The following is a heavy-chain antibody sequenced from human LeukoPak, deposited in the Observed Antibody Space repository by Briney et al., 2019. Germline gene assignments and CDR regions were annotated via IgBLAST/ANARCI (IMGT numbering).Heavy chain of an antibody. CDR3: ARHSDWRKRFDP. CDR1: GGSISSYY. D-gene: IGHD3-9*01. V-gene: IGHV4-4*09. CDR2: IYTSGST. Sequence: KPSETLSLTCTVSGGSISSYYWSWIRQPPGKGLEWIGYIYTSGSTNYNPSLKSRVTISVDTSKNQFSLKLSSVTAADTAVYYCARHSDWRKRFDPWGQGTLVTVSS. J-gene: IGHJ5*02.